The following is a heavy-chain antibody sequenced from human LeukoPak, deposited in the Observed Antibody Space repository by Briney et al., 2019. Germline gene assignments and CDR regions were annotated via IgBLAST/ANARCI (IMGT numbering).Heavy chain of an antibody. J-gene: IGHJ4*02. D-gene: IGHD6-19*01. CDR2: ISTDGSST. CDR3: SRASSSVPNLLDY. V-gene: IGHV3-74*01. Sequence: GGSLRLSCASSGFTFSSNWMHWVRQGPGKGLVWVSRISTDGSSTTYADSVKGRFTISRDNAKNTLYLQMNSLRAEDTAVYYCSRASSSVPNLLDYWGQGTLVTVSS. CDR1: GFTFSSNW.